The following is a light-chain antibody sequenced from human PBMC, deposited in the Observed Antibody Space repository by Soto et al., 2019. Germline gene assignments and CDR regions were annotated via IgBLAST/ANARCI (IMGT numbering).Light chain of an antibody. CDR2: NAS. J-gene: IGKJ3*01. V-gene: IGKV3-11*01. CDR1: ESVRSY. CDR3: QQRSDWEFT. Sequence: EIVLTQSPGTLSLSPGERATLFCRASESVRSYLAWYQQKPGQAPRLLIYNASKRATGIPARFSGSGSGTDFTLTVSSLEPEDFAIYYCQQRSDWEFTFGPGTRVDIK.